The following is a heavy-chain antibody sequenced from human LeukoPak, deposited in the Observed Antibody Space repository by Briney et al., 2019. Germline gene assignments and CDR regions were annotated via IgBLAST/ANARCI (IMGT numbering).Heavy chain of an antibody. D-gene: IGHD5/OR15-5a*01. Sequence: AGGSLRLSCAASGFTFSSSAMSWVRQVPGKGLEWVSGISASGGSTYYADSVKGRFTISRDNSKNTLYLQMNSLRAEDTAVYYCAKAVYNYFDYWGQGTLVTVSS. V-gene: IGHV3-23*01. CDR3: AKAVYNYFDY. J-gene: IGHJ4*02. CDR2: ISASGGST. CDR1: GFTFSSSA.